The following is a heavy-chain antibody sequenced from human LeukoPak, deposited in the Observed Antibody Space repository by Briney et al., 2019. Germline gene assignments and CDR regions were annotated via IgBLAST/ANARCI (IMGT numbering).Heavy chain of an antibody. CDR1: GGSISSYY. V-gene: IGHV4-59*01. Sequence: SETLSLTCTVSGGSISSYYWSWIRQPPGKGLEWIGYIYYTGSTNYNPSLKSRVPISVDTSKNQFSLKLSSVTAADTNVYYCAREERDSCSFDYWGQGTLVTVSS. J-gene: IGHJ4*02. CDR2: IYYTGST. D-gene: IGHD6-6*01. CDR3: AREERDSCSFDY.